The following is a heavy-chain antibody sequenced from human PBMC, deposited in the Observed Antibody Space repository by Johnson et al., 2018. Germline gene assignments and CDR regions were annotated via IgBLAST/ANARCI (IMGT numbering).Heavy chain of an antibody. J-gene: IGHJ6*03. Sequence: QVQLVQSGGGVVQPGRSLRLSCAASGFTFSSYGMHWVRQAPGKGLEWVAVISYDGSNKYYADSVKGRFTISRDISKNPLYLQMNSLRAEDTAVYYCAKDPWGDNGSGSPDHYYYMDVWGKGTTVTVSS. V-gene: IGHV3-30*18. D-gene: IGHD3-10*01. CDR3: AKDPWGDNGSGSPDHYYYMDV. CDR1: GFTFSSYG. CDR2: ISYDGSNK.